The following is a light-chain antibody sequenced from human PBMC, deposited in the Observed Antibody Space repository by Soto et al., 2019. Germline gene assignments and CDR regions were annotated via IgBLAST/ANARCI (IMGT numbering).Light chain of an antibody. Sequence: DIQMTQSPSSLSASVGDRVTITCRASQNINIYLSWFRQKPGKAPNLLIHAASTLQSGVPSRFSGTRSGTEFTLTISSLQPEDSATYYCQQSYSAPLTFGQGTRLEI. V-gene: IGKV1-39*01. CDR1: QNINIY. CDR2: AAS. J-gene: IGKJ5*01. CDR3: QQSYSAPLT.